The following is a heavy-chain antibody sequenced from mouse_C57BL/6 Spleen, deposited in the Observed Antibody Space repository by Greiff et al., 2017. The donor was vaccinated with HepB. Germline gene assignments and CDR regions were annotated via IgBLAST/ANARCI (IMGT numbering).Heavy chain of an antibody. CDR1: GFNIKDDY. CDR2: IDPENGDT. D-gene: IGHD2-5*01. Sequence: VQLQQSGAELVRPGASVKLSCTASGFNIKDDYMHWVKQRPEQGLEWIGWIDPENGDTEYASKFQGKATITADTSSNTAYLQLSSLTSEDTAVYYCTRAYSSNYVLYFDYWGQGTTLTVSS. CDR3: TRAYSSNYVLYFDY. V-gene: IGHV14-4*01. J-gene: IGHJ2*01.